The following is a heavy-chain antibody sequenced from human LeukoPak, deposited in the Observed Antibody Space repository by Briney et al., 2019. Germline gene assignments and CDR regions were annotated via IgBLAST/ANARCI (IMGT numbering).Heavy chain of an antibody. CDR3: ARVAYYDSYGY. J-gene: IGHJ4*02. Sequence: GGSLRLSCAASGFTFSSYEMNWVRQAPGKGLEWVSYISSGGSSMYYADSVKGRFTISRDNAKNSLYLQMNSLRAEDTAVYYCARVAYYDSYGYWGQGTLVTVSS. CDR2: ISSGGSSM. D-gene: IGHD3-22*01. V-gene: IGHV3-48*03. CDR1: GFTFSSYE.